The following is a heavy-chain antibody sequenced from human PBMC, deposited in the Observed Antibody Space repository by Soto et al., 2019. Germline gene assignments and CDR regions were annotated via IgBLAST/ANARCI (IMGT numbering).Heavy chain of an antibody. V-gene: IGHV1-18*01. CDR2: ISAYNGNT. D-gene: IGHD5-12*01. Sequence: GXSVKVSCNASGYTFTSYGISLVRQTPGQGLEWMGWISAYNGNTNYAQKLQGRVTMTTDTSTSTAYMELRSLRSDDTAVYYCARWGYSGYFSLDYWGQGTLVTVSS. CDR3: ARWGYSGYFSLDY. J-gene: IGHJ4*02. CDR1: GYTFTSYG.